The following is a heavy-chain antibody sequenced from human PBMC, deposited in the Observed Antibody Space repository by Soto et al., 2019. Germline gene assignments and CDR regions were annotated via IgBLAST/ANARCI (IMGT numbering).Heavy chain of an antibody. CDR3: AGFYSSGWYYFDY. Sequence: GGSLRLSCAASGFTFSTYVMSWVRQAPGKGLEWVSAIRSSGDYTYYVDSVKGRFSISRDNSKNTLFLQMNSLRAEDTAVYYCAGFYSSGWYYFDYWGQGTLVTAPQ. CDR2: IRSSGDYT. CDR1: GFTFSTYV. V-gene: IGHV3-23*01. D-gene: IGHD6-19*01. J-gene: IGHJ4*02.